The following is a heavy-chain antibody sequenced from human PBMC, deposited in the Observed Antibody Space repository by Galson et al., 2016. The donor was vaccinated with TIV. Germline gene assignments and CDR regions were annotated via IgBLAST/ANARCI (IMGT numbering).Heavy chain of an antibody. CDR1: GFTFGSHW. Sequence: ASGFTFGSHWMHWVRQVPGKGLVWVSRIRTDGTTTAYADSVKGRFTISRDNAKNTLYLQMNSLRDDDTAVYHCVREVLVGPGVKMGMRAFDIWGRGTTVTVSS. CDR2: IRTDGTTT. D-gene: IGHD2-15*01. CDR3: VREVLVGPGVKMGMRAFDI. V-gene: IGHV3-74*01. J-gene: IGHJ3*02.